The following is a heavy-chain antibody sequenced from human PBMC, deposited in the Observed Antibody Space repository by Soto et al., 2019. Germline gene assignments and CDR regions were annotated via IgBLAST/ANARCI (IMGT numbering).Heavy chain of an antibody. V-gene: IGHV3-30*18. J-gene: IGHJ4*02. CDR1: GFTFSSYG. CDR3: AKAGGWLQPNFDY. Sequence: GGSLRLSCAASGFTFSSYGMQWVRQSPGKGLEWVAVISYDGSNKYYADSVKGRFTISRDNSKNTLYLQMNSLRDEDTAVYYCAKAGGWLQPNFDYWGQGTLVTVSS. D-gene: IGHD5-18*01. CDR2: ISYDGSNK.